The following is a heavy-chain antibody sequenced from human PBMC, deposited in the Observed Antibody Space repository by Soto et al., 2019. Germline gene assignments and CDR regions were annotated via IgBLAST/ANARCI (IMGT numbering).Heavy chain of an antibody. J-gene: IGHJ6*02. CDR3: ARRVGWLPYYYYGMDV. CDR1: GGTFSSYA. CDR2: IIPIFGTA. Sequence: GASVKVSCKASGGTFSSYAISWVRQAPGQGLEWMGGIIPIFGTANYAQKFQGRVTITADKSTSTAYMELSSLRSDDTAVYYCARRVGWLPYYYYGMDVWGQGTTVTVSS. D-gene: IGHD6-19*01. V-gene: IGHV1-69*06.